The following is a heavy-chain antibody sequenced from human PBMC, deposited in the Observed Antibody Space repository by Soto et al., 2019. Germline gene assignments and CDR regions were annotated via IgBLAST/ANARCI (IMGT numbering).Heavy chain of an antibody. CDR1: GGSISSGGYY. V-gene: IGHV4-31*03. CDR3: ARVETVTTSFWFDP. CDR2: IYYSGST. Sequence: QVQLQESGPGLVKPSQTLSLTCTVSGGSISSGGYYSSWIRQHPGKGLEWIGYIYYSGSTYYNPSLKSRVTISVDTSKNQFSLKLSSVTAADTAVYYCARVETVTTSFWFDPWGQGTLVTVSS. D-gene: IGHD4-17*01. J-gene: IGHJ5*02.